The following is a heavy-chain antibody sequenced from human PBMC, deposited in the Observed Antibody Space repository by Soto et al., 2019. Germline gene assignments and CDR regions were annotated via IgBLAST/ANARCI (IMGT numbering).Heavy chain of an antibody. CDR3: ARDRVADSNYSWVLERLRLIGVHYMDV. D-gene: IGHD4-4*01. V-gene: IGHV3-23*01. J-gene: IGHJ6*03. Sequence: GGSLRLSCAASGFTFSNYVLSWVRQAPGKGLEWVSAISGTGGSTYYADSVKGRFTISRDNSKNTLYVQMNSLRVEDTAVYYCARDRVADSNYSWVLERLRLIGVHYMDVWGKGTTVTVSS. CDR1: GFTFSNYV. CDR2: ISGTGGST.